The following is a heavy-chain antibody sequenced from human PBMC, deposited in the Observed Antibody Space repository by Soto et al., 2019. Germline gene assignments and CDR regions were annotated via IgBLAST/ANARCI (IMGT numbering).Heavy chain of an antibody. CDR2: IYDSART. J-gene: IGHJ4*02. CDR1: GASIRSDY. CDR3: ARQWDY. V-gene: IGHV4-59*08. Sequence: QVQLQESGPGLVKPSETLSLTCAVSGASIRSDYWSWIRQIPGRGLEWIGYIYDSARTNYNPSLGSRVTISADTSKNQFSLKVRSVTAADTAVYYCARQWDYWGQGILVTVSS.